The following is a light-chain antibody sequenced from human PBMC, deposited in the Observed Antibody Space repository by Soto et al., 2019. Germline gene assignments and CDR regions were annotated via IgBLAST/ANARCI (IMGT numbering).Light chain of an antibody. CDR3: QQYNKWPRGT. V-gene: IGKV3-15*01. CDR2: GAS. J-gene: IGKJ1*01. CDR1: ESVSIN. Sequence: ETVMTQSPATLSVSPGERATLSCRASESVSINLTWYQQKPGQAPRLLIYGASTRAAGIPARFSGSGSGTEFTRTISRLQPEDFAVYYCQQYNKWPRGTFGQGTKLEIK.